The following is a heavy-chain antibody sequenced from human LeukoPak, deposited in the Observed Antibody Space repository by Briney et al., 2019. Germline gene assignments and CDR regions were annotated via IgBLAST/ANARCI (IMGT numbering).Heavy chain of an antibody. Sequence: ASVKVSCKASGGTFSSYAISWVRQAPGQGLEWMGRIIPILGIANYAQKFQGRVTITADESTSTAYMELSSLRSEDTAVYYCARDSYSSGFFDYWGQGTLVTVSS. J-gene: IGHJ4*02. CDR3: ARDSYSSGFFDY. D-gene: IGHD6-19*01. CDR1: GGTFSSYA. CDR2: IIPILGIA. V-gene: IGHV1-69*04.